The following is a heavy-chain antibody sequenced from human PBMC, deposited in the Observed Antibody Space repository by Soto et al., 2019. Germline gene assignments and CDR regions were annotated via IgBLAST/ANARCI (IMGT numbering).Heavy chain of an antibody. CDR2: IYYSGST. D-gene: IGHD5-18*01. CDR1: SGSMNSYY. Sequence: PSETLSLTCTVSSGSMNSYYWSWIRQPPGKGLEWIGNIYYSGSTNYNPSLKSRVTISVDTSKNQFSLKLSSVTAADTAVYYCAKYSYGGRYFDYWGQGSLVTVSS. V-gene: IGHV4-59*01. J-gene: IGHJ4*02. CDR3: AKYSYGGRYFDY.